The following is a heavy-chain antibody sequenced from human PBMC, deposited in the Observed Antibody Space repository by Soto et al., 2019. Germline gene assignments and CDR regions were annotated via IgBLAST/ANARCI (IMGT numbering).Heavy chain of an antibody. J-gene: IGHJ6*02. D-gene: IGHD6-13*01. CDR1: GFTFSSYG. Sequence: QVQLVESGGGVVQPGRSLRLSCAASGFTFSSYGMHWVRQAPGKGLEWVAVISYDGSNKYYADSVKGRFTISRDNSKNTLYLQMNSLRAEDTAVYYCSGRGSSWSGGMDVWGQGTTVTVSS. CDR2: ISYDGSNK. V-gene: IGHV3-30*03. CDR3: SGRGSSWSGGMDV.